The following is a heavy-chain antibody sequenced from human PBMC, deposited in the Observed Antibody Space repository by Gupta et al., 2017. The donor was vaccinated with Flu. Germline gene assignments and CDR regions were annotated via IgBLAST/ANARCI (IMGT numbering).Heavy chain of an antibody. CDR3: ARESNYCTNGVCYRQESVYDY. CDR2: INHSGST. V-gene: IGHV4-34*01. Sequence: QVQLQQWGAGVLKPSETLSLTCAVYGGSFSGYYWSWIRQPPGKGLEWIGEINHSGSTNYNPSLKSRVTRSVDTSKNQFSLKLSSVTAADTAVYYCARESNYCTNGVCYRQESVYDYWGQGTLVTVSS. D-gene: IGHD2-8*01. J-gene: IGHJ4*02. CDR1: GGSFSGYY.